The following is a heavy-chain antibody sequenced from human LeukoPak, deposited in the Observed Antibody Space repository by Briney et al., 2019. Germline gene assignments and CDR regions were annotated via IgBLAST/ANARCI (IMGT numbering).Heavy chain of an antibody. J-gene: IGHJ4*02. V-gene: IGHV3-74*01. D-gene: IGHD6-13*01. CDR1: GFTVSSNY. CDR3: AGVSSSSWWALDY. Sequence: PGGSLRLSCAASGFTVSSNYMSWVRQAPGKGLVWVSRINTDGSSTSYADSVKGRFTISRDNAKNTLYLQMNSLRAEDTAVYYCAGVSSSSWWALDYWGQGTLVTGSS. CDR2: INTDGSST.